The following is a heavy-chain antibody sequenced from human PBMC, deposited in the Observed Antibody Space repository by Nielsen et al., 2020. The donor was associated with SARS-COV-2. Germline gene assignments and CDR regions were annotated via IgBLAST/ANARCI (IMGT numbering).Heavy chain of an antibody. D-gene: IGHD2-2*01. Sequence: GGSLRLSCAASGFTFSSNAMSWVRQAPGKGLEWVANIKQDGSEKYYVDSVKGRFTISRDNAKNSLYLQMYSLRAEDTALYHCARVVDPLFYYYYGMDVWGQGTTVTVSS. CDR2: IKQDGSEK. J-gene: IGHJ6*02. CDR3: ARVVDPLFYYYYGMDV. V-gene: IGHV3-7*03. CDR1: GFTFSSNA.